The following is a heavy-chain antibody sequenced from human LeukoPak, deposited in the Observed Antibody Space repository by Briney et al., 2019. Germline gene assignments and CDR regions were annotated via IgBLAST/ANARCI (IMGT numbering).Heavy chain of an antibody. Sequence: SETLSLTCSVSDGSFSSSSYYWAWIRQPPGKGLEWIGSVYYIGTNYYNPSLESRVTISLDMSKSQFSLKLKSVTAADTAVYYCARERRTLGLDYWGQGNLVTVSS. CDR3: ARERRTLGLDY. CDR1: DGSFSSSSYY. J-gene: IGHJ4*02. CDR2: VYYIGTN. V-gene: IGHV4-39*07.